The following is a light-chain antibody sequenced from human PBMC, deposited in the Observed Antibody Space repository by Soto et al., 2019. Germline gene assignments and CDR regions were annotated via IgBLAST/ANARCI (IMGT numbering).Light chain of an antibody. CDR3: QQRRYWPVT. Sequence: EIVLTQSPAILSMSPGERATPSCRASQSVSSYFAWYQQKPGQAPRLLIYDASNRATGVPARFSGSGSGTDFTLIISSLEPEDFAVYYCQQRRYWPVTFGQGTKV. V-gene: IGKV3-11*01. CDR1: QSVSSY. J-gene: IGKJ1*01. CDR2: DAS.